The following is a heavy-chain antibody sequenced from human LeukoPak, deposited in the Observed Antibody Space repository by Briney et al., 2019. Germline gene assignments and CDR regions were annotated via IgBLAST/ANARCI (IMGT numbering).Heavy chain of an antibody. D-gene: IGHD6-13*01. CDR3: ARALGSSSWYYFDY. CDR2: INHSGST. V-gene: IGHV4-34*01. CDR1: GGSFSGYY. J-gene: IGHJ4*02. Sequence: SETLSLTCAVYGGSFSGYYWSWIRQPPGKGLEWIGEINHSGSTNYNPSLKSRVTISVDTSKNQFSLKLSSVTAADTAVYYCARALGSSSWYYFDYWGQGTLVTVSS.